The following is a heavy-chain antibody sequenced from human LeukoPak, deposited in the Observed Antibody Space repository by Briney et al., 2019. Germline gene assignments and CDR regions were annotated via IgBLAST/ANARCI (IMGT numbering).Heavy chain of an antibody. Sequence: GGSLRLSCAASGFTFDNYAMNWVRQAPGKGLGWVLGISGSGVNTYYADSVKGRFTISRDNSKNTLYLQLNSLRGEDTAIYYCARDTSYNYGAHAMDVWGQGTTVTVSS. D-gene: IGHD4/OR15-4a*01. CDR1: GFTFDNYA. V-gene: IGHV3-23*01. CDR3: ARDTSYNYGAHAMDV. CDR2: ISGSGVNT. J-gene: IGHJ6*02.